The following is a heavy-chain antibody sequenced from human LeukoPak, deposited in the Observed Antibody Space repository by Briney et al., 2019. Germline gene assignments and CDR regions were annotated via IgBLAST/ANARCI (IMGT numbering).Heavy chain of an antibody. CDR3: TSPISSHY. V-gene: IGHV3-74*03. CDR1: GFTFGNKF. Sequence: PGGSLRLSCAASGFTFGNKFMHWVRQAPGKVLVWVSRISTDGSSPMYADSVKSRFTISRDNAKNTLYLQMNSLRADDTAIYYYTSPISSHYWGQGTLVTVSS. CDR2: ISTDGSSP. J-gene: IGHJ4*02.